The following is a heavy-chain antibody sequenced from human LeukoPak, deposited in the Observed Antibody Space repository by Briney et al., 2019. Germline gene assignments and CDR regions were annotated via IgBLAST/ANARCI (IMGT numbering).Heavy chain of an antibody. D-gene: IGHD1-26*01. V-gene: IGHV3-30*04. CDR2: ISYDGSNK. CDR3: VGEWEQLR. J-gene: IGHJ4*02. Sequence: PGGSLRLSCAASGFTFSSYAMHWVRQAPGKGLEWVAVISYDGSNKYYADSVKGRFTISRDNAKNSLYLHMNSLRVEDTAVYYCVGEWEQLRWGQGTLVTVSS. CDR1: GFTFSSYA.